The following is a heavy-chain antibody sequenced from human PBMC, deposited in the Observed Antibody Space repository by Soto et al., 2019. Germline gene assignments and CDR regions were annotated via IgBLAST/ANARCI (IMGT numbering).Heavy chain of an antibody. CDR3: ASGIEGWYQGRYYYGMDV. CDR2: IYYSGST. D-gene: IGHD6-19*01. CDR1: GGSVSSGSYY. V-gene: IGHV4-61*01. J-gene: IGHJ6*02. Sequence: QVQLQESGPGLVKPSETLSLTCTVSGGSVSSGSYYWSWIRQPPGKGLEWIGYIYYSGSTNYNPSLKSRLTRSVDKAKNQFSLKLSSVTAADTAVSYWASGIEGWYQGRYYYGMDVWGQGTTVTVSS.